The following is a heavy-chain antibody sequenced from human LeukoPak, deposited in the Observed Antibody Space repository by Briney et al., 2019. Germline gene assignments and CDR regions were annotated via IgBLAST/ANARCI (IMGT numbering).Heavy chain of an antibody. CDR1: GFTFDTYS. CDR2: IYSGGST. D-gene: IGHD3/OR15-3a*01. Sequence: PGGSLRLSCAASGFTFDTYSMTWVRQAPGKGLEWVSVIYSGGSTYYADSVKGRFTISRDNSKNTLYLQMNSLRAEDTAVYYCARVGTGYPIDYWGQGTLVTVSS. J-gene: IGHJ4*02. V-gene: IGHV3-53*01. CDR3: ARVGTGYPIDY.